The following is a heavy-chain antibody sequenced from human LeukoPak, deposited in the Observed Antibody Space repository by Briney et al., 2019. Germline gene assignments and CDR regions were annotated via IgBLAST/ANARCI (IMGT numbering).Heavy chain of an antibody. Sequence: ASVKISCKASGFKFTSFYFHWVRQAPGQGLEWMGIINPSGGTTTYAQKFQGNITMTRDTSSSTVYMEMTSLTSEDTAAYYCARSEYSKSIWFDPWGQGTLVTVSS. CDR2: INPSGGTT. CDR1: GFKFTSFY. D-gene: IGHD6-6*01. V-gene: IGHV1-46*01. CDR3: ARSEYSKSIWFDP. J-gene: IGHJ5*02.